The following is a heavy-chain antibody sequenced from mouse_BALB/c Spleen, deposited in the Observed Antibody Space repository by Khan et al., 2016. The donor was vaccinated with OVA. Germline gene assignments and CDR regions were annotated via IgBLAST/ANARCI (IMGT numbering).Heavy chain of an antibody. CDR1: GFTFSSFG. CDR3: ERGNWAWFAY. D-gene: IGHD4-1*01. V-gene: IGHV5-17*02. Sequence: EVQLVESGGGLVQPGGSRKLSCAASGFTFSSFGMHWVRQAPEKGLEWVAYISSDSYTIYYADTVKGRFTISRDNPRKTRFLQMTSLGSEDTAMYYCERGNWAWFAYWGQGTLVTVSA. CDR2: ISSDSYTI. J-gene: IGHJ3*01.